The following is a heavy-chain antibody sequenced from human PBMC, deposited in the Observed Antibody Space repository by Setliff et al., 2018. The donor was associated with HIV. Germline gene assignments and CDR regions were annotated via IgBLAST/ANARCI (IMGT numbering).Heavy chain of an antibody. CDR3: AREGDSSAWYRFDP. CDR2: VFPSGST. J-gene: IGHJ5*02. CDR1: GDSISSGSYY. Sequence: SETLSLTCTVAGDSISSGSYYWSWIRQPAGKGLEWIGRVFPSGSTNYNPYLESRVTVSVDTSKNQFSLKVFSVTAADTAVYYCAREGDSSAWYRFDPWGQGTLVTVSS. V-gene: IGHV4-61*02. D-gene: IGHD6-13*01.